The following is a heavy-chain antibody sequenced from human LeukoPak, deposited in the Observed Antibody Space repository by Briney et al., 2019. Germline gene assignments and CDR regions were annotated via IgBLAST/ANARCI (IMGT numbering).Heavy chain of an antibody. Sequence: GGSLRLSCAASGXTFSYAWMNWVRQAPGKGLEWVGRIKSKTDGGTTDYAAPVKGRFTISKDDSKNTLYLQMNSLKTEDTAVYYCTTVPYYYDNSGYYHGVFDYWGQGTLVTVSS. J-gene: IGHJ4*02. CDR3: TTVPYYYDNSGYYHGVFDY. CDR2: IKSKTDGGTT. CDR1: GXTFSYAW. D-gene: IGHD3-22*01. V-gene: IGHV3-15*01.